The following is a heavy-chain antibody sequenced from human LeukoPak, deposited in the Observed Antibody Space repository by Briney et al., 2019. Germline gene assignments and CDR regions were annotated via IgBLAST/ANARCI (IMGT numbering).Heavy chain of an antibody. CDR2: ISAYNGNT. J-gene: IGHJ3*02. Sequence: GASVKVSCKASGYTFTSYGISWVRQAPGQGLEWMGWISAYNGNTNYAQKLQGRVTMTTDTSTSTAYMELRSLRSDDTAVYYCARDLHGYCSSTSCYASVAFDIWGQGTMVTVSS. CDR1: GYTFTSYG. CDR3: ARDLHGYCSSTSCYASVAFDI. D-gene: IGHD2-2*01. V-gene: IGHV1-18*01.